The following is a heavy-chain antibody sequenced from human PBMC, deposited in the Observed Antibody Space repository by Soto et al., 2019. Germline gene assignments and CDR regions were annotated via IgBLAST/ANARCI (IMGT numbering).Heavy chain of an antibody. CDR1: GFTFSTYG. V-gene: IGHV3-33*01. CDR3: VRDLYGSLSYSLDY. D-gene: IGHD3-10*01. CDR2: IWSDGTNK. Sequence: GGSLRLSCAASGFTFSTYGMHWVRQAPCKGLEWVALIWSDGTNKYYADSVKGRFTISRDNSKKTLYLQMNSLRAEDTAVYYCVRDLYGSLSYSLDYWGQGTLVTVSS. J-gene: IGHJ4*02.